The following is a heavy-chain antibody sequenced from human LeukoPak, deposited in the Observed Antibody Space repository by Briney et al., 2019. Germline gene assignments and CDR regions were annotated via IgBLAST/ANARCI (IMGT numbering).Heavy chain of an antibody. J-gene: IGHJ5*02. CDR1: GGSISSGDYY. V-gene: IGHV4-30-4*01. Sequence: PSETLSLTCTVSGGSISSGDYYWSWIRQPPGKGLEWLAYMYYSGSTYYNLSLKSRVTMSADTSKNQLSLKLSPVTAADTAVYYCARPYYYDSRIDPWGQGILVTVSS. CDR2: MYYSGST. D-gene: IGHD3-22*01. CDR3: ARPYYYDSRIDP.